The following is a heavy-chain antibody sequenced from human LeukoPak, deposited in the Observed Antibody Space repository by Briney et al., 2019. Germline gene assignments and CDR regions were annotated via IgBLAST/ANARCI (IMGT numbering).Heavy chain of an antibody. D-gene: IGHD6-19*01. CDR1: GGSFSGYY. CDR2: INHSGST. J-gene: IGHJ4*02. V-gene: IGHV4-34*01. CDR3: ARSGSGWYGEGDFDY. Sequence: KPSETLSLTCAVYGGSFSGYYWSWIRQPPGKGLEWIGEINHSGSTNYNPSLKSRVTISVDTSKNQFSPKLSSVTAADTAVYYCARSGSGWYGEGDFDYWGQGTLVTVSS.